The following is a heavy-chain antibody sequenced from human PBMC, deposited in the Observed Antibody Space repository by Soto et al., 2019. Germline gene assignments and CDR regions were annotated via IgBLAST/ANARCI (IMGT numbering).Heavy chain of an antibody. V-gene: IGHV3-72*01. CDR1: GFALSDYY. CDR3: TRRAIPGLWD. Sequence: EVQLVESGGGLVQPGGSLSLSCAASGFALSDYYMDWVRQAPGKGLEWVGRSRNRAYGYTTDYAASVKGRFTISRDDLQSLLYLQMNSLKTDDTAVYYCTRRAIPGLWDWGQGTLVTVSS. D-gene: IGHD2-2*02. CDR2: SRNRAYGYTT. J-gene: IGHJ4*02.